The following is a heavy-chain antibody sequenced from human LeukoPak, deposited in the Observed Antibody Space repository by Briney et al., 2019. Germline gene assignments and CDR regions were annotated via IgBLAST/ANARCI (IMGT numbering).Heavy chain of an antibody. J-gene: IGHJ4*02. V-gene: IGHV1-18*01. Sequence: ASVKVSCKASGYTFTSYGISWVRQAPGQGLEWMGWISAHNGNTNYAQKLQGRVTMTTDTSTSTAYMELRSLRSDDTAVYYCARDRTWQQLGLPDYWGQGTLVTVSS. D-gene: IGHD6-13*01. CDR2: ISAHNGNT. CDR3: ARDRTWQQLGLPDY. CDR1: GYTFTSYG.